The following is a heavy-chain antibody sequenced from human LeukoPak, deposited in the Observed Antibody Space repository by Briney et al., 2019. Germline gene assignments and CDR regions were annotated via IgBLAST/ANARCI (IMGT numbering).Heavy chain of an antibody. CDR2: ISSTGSYI. J-gene: IGHJ2*01. D-gene: IGHD2-21*02. V-gene: IGHV3-21*01. CDR1: GFTCSGYS. CDR3: ARDSGYCGGDCSLSQHWYFDL. Sequence: GGSLRLSCAASGFTCSGYSMNWVHQAPGKGLEWVSSISSTGSYIYYADSVKGRFTISRDNARNSLYLQINSLRAEDTAVYYCARDSGYCGGDCSLSQHWYFDLWGRGTLVTVSS.